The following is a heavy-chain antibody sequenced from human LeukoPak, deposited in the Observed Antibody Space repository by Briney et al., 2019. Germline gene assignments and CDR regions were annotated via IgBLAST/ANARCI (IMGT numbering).Heavy chain of an antibody. J-gene: IGHJ6*02. CDR3: ATCGFYYYDYYGMDV. V-gene: IGHV1-24*01. CDR2: FDPEDGET. CDR1: GYTLTELS. D-gene: IGHD5-12*01. Sequence: AGVTVSCTVCGYTLTELSMHWVRRAPGKGLEWMGGFDPEDGETIYAQKFQGRVTMTEDTSTDTAYMELSRLRYEDTAVYYCATCGFYYYDYYGMDVWGQGTTVTVSS.